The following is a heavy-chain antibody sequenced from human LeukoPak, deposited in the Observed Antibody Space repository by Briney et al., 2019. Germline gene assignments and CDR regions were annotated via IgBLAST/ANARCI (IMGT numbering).Heavy chain of an antibody. CDR1: GDSISSGSYF. Sequence: SETLSLTCTVSGDSISSGSYFWSWIRQPAGKGLEWIGRIYTSGSTNYNPSLKSRVTISVDTSKNQFSLKLSSVTAADTAVYYCARCRSDYRTVDPWGQGTLVSVSS. V-gene: IGHV4-61*02. CDR3: ARCRSDYRTVDP. J-gene: IGHJ5*02. CDR2: IYTSGST. D-gene: IGHD4-11*01.